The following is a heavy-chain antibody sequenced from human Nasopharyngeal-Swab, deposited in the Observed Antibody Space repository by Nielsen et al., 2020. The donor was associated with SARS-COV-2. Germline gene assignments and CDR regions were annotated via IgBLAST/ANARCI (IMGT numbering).Heavy chain of an antibody. V-gene: IGHV2-70*01. CDR3: ARAQTSSWAVRYYYYMDV. CDR2: IDWDDDK. J-gene: IGHJ6*03. D-gene: IGHD6-13*01. Sequence: WILQPPGKALEWLALIDWDDDKYYSTSLRTRLTISKDTSKNQVVLTMTNMDPVDTATYYCARAQTSSWAVRYYYYMDVWGKGTTVTVSS.